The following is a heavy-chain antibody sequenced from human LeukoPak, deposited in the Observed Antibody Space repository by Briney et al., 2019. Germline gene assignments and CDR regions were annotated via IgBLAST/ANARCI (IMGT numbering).Heavy chain of an antibody. CDR1: GFTFSSYE. D-gene: IGHD4-11*01. CDR3: ARVNYGYYFDY. V-gene: IGHV3-48*03. CDR2: ITSSGSTI. Sequence: GGSLRLSCAASGFTFSSYEMNWVRQAPGKGLEWISYITSSGSTIYYADSVKGRFTISRDNSKNTLYLQMNSLRAEDTAVYYCARVNYGYYFDYWGQGTLVTVSS. J-gene: IGHJ4*02.